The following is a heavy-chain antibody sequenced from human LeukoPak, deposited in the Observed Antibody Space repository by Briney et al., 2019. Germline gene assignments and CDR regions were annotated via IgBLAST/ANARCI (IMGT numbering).Heavy chain of an antibody. CDR1: GYTFTCYY. J-gene: IGHJ4*02. CDR2: INPNSGGT. D-gene: IGHD3-22*01. V-gene: IGHV1-2*06. CDR3: ARAEIYYDSSGYYFY. Sequence: ASVKVSCKASGYTFTCYYMHWVRQAPGQGLEWRGRINPNSGGTNYSQKFQGRVTMTRDTSISTAYMELSRLRSDDTAVYYCARAEIYYDSSGYYFYWGQGTLVTVSS.